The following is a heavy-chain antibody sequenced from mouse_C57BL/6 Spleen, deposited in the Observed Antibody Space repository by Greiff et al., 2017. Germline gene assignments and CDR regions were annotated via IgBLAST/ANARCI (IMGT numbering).Heavy chain of an antibody. CDR3: ARLWDEGFAY. D-gene: IGHD4-1*01. J-gene: IGHJ3*01. CDR2: ISSGGSYT. V-gene: IGHV5-6*01. Sequence: DVQLVESGGDLVKPGGSLKLSCAASGFTFSSYGMSWVRQTPDKRLEWVATISSGGSYTYYPDSVKGRFTISRDNAKNTLYLQMSSLKSEDTAMYYCARLWDEGFAYWGQGTLVTVSA. CDR1: GFTFSSYG.